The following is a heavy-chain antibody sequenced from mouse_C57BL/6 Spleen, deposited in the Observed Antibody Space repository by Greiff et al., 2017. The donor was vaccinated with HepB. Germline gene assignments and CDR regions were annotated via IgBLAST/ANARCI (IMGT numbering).Heavy chain of an antibody. D-gene: IGHD1-1*01. Sequence: VQLQQSGAELVRPGSSVKLSCKASGYTSTSYWMDWVKQRPGQGLEWIGNIYPSDSETHYNQKFKDKATLTVDKSSSTAYMQLSSLTSEDSAVYYCARSGGYYGSSYPYWYFDVWGTGTTVTVSS. CDR2: IYPSDSET. CDR3: ARSGGYYGSSYPYWYFDV. J-gene: IGHJ1*03. CDR1: GYTSTSYW. V-gene: IGHV1-61*01.